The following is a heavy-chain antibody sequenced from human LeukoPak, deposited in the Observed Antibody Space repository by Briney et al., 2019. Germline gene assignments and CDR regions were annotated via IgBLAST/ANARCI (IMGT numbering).Heavy chain of an antibody. CDR3: AKDHNLRGYSGYDFG. CDR1: GFTFDDYA. Sequence: PGRSLRLSCAASGFTFDDYAMHWVRQAPGKGLEWVSGISWNSGSIGYADSVKGRFTISRDNAKNSLYLQMNSLRAEDTALYYCAKDHNLRGYSGYDFGWGQGTLVTVSS. V-gene: IGHV3-9*01. J-gene: IGHJ4*02. D-gene: IGHD5-12*01. CDR2: ISWNSGSI.